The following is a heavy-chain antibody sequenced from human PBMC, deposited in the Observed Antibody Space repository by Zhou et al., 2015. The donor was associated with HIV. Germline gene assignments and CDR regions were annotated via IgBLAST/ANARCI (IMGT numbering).Heavy chain of an antibody. Sequence: QVQLVQSGPEVKKPGSSVKVSCKASGGTFSSYTISWVRQAPGQGFEWMGGITPIYGTASYAQKFQGRVTITADESTRTVYMEMSRLRSEDTAIYYCAREGEGGMTTMTFGFDIWGQGTMVSVSS. D-gene: IGHD5-24*01. CDR3: AREGEGGMTTMTFGFDI. J-gene: IGHJ3*02. V-gene: IGHV1-69*01. CDR2: ITPIYGTA. CDR1: GGTFSSYT.